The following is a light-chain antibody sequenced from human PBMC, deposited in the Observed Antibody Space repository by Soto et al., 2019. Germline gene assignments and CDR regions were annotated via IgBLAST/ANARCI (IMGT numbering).Light chain of an antibody. CDR1: QVIGSRY. CDR2: GAS. Sequence: EIVMTQSPATLSVSPGESATISCRASQVIGSRYLAWYHQTSGQAPRLIIYGASSRATGIPDRFSGSGSGTDFTLTISILDPDYFVLYYCQQFGSSIPHTFGQGTKLDIK. CDR3: QQFGSSIPHT. J-gene: IGKJ2*01. V-gene: IGKV3-20*01.